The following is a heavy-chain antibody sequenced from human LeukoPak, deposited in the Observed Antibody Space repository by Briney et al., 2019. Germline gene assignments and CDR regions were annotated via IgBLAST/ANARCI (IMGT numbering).Heavy chain of an antibody. Sequence: GGSLRLSCAASGFTFSSERLNWVRQAPGKGVEWVSTIYSGSEHIYYADSVKGRFTISRDNSKNTLYLQMNSLRAEDTAVYYCAKGPAALDYWGQGTLVTVSS. V-gene: IGHV3-21*04. CDR1: GFTFSSER. D-gene: IGHD2-2*01. CDR3: AKGPAALDY. J-gene: IGHJ4*02. CDR2: IYSGSEHI.